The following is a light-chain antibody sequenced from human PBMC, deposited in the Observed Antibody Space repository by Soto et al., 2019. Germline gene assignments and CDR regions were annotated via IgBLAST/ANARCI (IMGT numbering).Light chain of an antibody. V-gene: IGKV3-20*01. CDR1: QSISATH. Sequence: EIVLTQSPDTLSVSPGERAALSCRASQSISATHLAWYQQRPGQAPRLLLYGASSRATGIPDRFSGSGSGTDFTLTISRVEPEDFAVFYCQHYGSSPLTFGGGTKVDIK. CDR2: GAS. CDR3: QHYGSSPLT. J-gene: IGKJ4*01.